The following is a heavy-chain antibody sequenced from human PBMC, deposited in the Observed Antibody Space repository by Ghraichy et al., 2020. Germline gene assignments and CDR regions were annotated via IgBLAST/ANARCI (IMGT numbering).Heavy chain of an antibody. CDR1: GFTFSSYE. CDR3: ARDGYSGYVTGLDL. J-gene: IGHJ2*01. CDR2: ISVSGSGT. D-gene: IGHD5-12*01. Sequence: GSLRLSCVASGFTFSSYEMNWVRQAPGKGLEWISYISVSGSGTYYAASVKGRFTISRDNAKNLLYLQMNSLRADDTALYYCARDGYSGYVTGLDLWGRGTLVSVSS. V-gene: IGHV3-48*03.